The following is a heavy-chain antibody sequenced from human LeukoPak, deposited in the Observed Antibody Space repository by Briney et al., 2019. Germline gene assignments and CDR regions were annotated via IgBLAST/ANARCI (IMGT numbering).Heavy chain of an antibody. CDR1: GGSFSGYY. V-gene: IGHV4-34*01. Sequence: SETLSLTCAVYGGSFSGYYWSWIRQPPGKGLEWIGEINHSGSTNYNPSLKSRVTISVDTSKNQFSLKLSSVTAADTAVYYCARKGDVDTAMAGEFDYWGQGTLSPSPQ. J-gene: IGHJ4*02. D-gene: IGHD5-18*01. CDR3: ARKGDVDTAMAGEFDY. CDR2: INHSGST.